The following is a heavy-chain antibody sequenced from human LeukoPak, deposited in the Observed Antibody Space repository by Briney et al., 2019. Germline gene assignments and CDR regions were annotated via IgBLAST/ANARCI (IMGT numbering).Heavy chain of an antibody. CDR1: GYSISSGYY. D-gene: IGHD2-2*01. CDR3: ARDGSPYCSSTSCYKGDYYYYMDV. Sequence: SETLSLTCAVSGYSISSGYYWGWIRQPPGKGLEWIGSIYHSGSTYYNPSLKSRVTISVDTSKNQFSLKLSSVTAADTAVYYCARDGSPYCSSTSCYKGDYYYYMDVWGKGTTVTVSS. V-gene: IGHV4-38-2*02. J-gene: IGHJ6*03. CDR2: IYHSGST.